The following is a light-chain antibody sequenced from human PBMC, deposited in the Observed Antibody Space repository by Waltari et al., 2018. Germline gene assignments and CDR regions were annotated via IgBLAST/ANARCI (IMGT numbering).Light chain of an antibody. J-gene: IGKJ2*03. CDR3: QHYSSYSS. V-gene: IGKV1-5*03. Sequence: DIQMTQSPSTLSASVGDRVTITCRASHSISIWLAWYQQKPGRAPKLLIYQTSILESGVPSRVSGSASGTEFTLTISSLQPDDFATYYCQHYSSYSSFGQGTKLEI. CDR1: HSISIW. CDR2: QTS.